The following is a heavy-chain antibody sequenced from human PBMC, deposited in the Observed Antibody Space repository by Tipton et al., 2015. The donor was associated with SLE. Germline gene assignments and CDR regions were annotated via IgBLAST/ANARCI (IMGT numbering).Heavy chain of an antibody. D-gene: IGHD1-26*01. CDR3: ARKGMGATVDY. CDR1: GFTFSSYS. J-gene: IGHJ4*02. V-gene: IGHV3-48*01. CDR2: ISSSSSTI. Sequence: GSLRLSCAASGFTFSSYSMNWVRQAPGKGLEWVSYISSSSSTIYYADSVKGRFTISRDNAKNSLYLQMNSLRAEDTAVYYCARKGMGATVDYWGQGTLVTVSS.